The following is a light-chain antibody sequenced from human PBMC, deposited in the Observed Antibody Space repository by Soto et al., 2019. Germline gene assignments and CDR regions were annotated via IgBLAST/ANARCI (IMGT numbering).Light chain of an antibody. CDR2: EVS. CDR3: DSYTSSRAYV. J-gene: IGLJ1*01. V-gene: IGLV2-14*01. Sequence: QSVLTQPASVSVSTGQSITISCTGTSSDVGGYNYVSWYQQQSGKAPKLIIHEVSNRPSGVSNRFSGSKSGNTASLTISGLQAEDEADYYCDSYTSSRAYVFGIGTKVTVL. CDR1: SSDVGGYNY.